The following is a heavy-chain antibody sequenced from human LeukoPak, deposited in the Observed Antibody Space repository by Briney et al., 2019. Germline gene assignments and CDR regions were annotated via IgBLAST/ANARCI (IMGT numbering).Heavy chain of an antibody. V-gene: IGHV1-69*05. CDR2: IIPIFGTA. D-gene: IGHD6-19*01. J-gene: IGHJ4*02. CDR3: ASGIAVAVVY. CDR1: GGTFSSYA. Sequence: ASVTLSCKASGGTFSSYAISWVRQAPGQGLEWMGRIIPIFGTANYAQKFQGRVMIATDESTRTAYMELSSLRSADTAVYCCASGIAVAVVYWGQGTLVTVSS.